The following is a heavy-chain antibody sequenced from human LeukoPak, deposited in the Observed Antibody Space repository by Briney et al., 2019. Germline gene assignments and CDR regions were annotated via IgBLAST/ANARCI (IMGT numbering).Heavy chain of an antibody. CDR3: ARGVLHSDY. D-gene: IGHD2-21*01. Sequence: PSETLSLTCTVSGGSISSYYWSWIRQPPGKGLEWIGYIYYSGSTNYNPSPKSRVTISVDTSKNQFSLKLSSVTAADTAVYYCARGVLHSDYWGQGTLVTVSS. CDR1: GGSISSYY. V-gene: IGHV4-59*01. CDR2: IYYSGST. J-gene: IGHJ4*02.